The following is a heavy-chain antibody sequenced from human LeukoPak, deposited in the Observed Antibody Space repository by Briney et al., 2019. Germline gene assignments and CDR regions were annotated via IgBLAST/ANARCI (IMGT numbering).Heavy chain of an antibody. D-gene: IGHD3-10*01. CDR3: AREVGSSRAFDI. CDR2: FARGRDGE. Sequence: LSLTCTVSGGSISSYHWSWIRQTPGKGLQRVSFFARGRDGEAHADSVKGPFTMYRDNDKNSLYLLMNSLTAEDTAVYYCAREVGSSRAFDIWGQGTMVTVSS. CDR1: GGSISSYH. V-gene: IGHV3-11*05. J-gene: IGHJ3*02.